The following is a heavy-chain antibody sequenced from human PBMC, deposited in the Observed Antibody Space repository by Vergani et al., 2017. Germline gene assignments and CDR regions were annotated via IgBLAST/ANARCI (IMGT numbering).Heavy chain of an antibody. J-gene: IGHJ4*02. CDR3: VKSTGYSSSWYDY. D-gene: IGHD6-13*01. V-gene: IGHV3-64D*06. CDR1: GFTFSSYA. Sequence: EVQLVESGGGLVQPGGSLRLSCSASGFTFSSYAMHWVRQAPGKGLEYVSAISSNGGSTYYADSVKGRFTIFRDNSKNTLYLQMSSLRAEDTAVYYCVKSTGYSSSWYDYWGQGTLVTVSS. CDR2: ISSNGGST.